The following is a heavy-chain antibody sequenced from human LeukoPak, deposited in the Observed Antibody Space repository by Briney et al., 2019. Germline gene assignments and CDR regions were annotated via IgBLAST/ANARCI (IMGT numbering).Heavy chain of an antibody. CDR1: GFTFSSYA. V-gene: IGHV3-23*01. J-gene: IGHJ5*02. D-gene: IGHD3-9*01. CDR2: NSGSGGST. Sequence: GGSLTLSCAASGFTFSSYAMSWVRQAPGKGREWVSANSGSGGSTYYADSVKGRFTISRDNSKNTLYLQMNSLRAEDTAVYYCARDTKLRYFDWLSPGWFDPWGQGTLVTVSS. CDR3: ARDTKLRYFDWLSPGWFDP.